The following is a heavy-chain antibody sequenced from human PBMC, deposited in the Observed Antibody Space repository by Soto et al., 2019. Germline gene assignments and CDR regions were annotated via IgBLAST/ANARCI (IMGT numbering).Heavy chain of an antibody. CDR2: IYHSGST. CDR3: ARDPLGVVVAATWSWFDP. J-gene: IGHJ5*02. D-gene: IGHD2-15*01. V-gene: IGHV4-4*02. CDR1: GVSISSSNW. Sequence: PSETLSLTCAVSGVSISSSNWWSWVRQPPGKGLEWIGEIYHSGSTNYNPSLKSRVTISVDKSKNQFSLKLSSVTAADTAVYYCARDPLGVVVAATWSWFDPWGQGTLVTVSS.